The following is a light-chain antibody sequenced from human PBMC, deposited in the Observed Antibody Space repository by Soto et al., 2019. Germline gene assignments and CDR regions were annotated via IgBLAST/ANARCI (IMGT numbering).Light chain of an antibody. Sequence: SYVLTQPPSVSEAPGKTAWITCGGNNLGSKSVNWYQQRPGQAPVLVIYFDSDRPSGIPERFSGSNSGNTSTLTISRVEAGDEADYFCQVWDKSSDHVVFGGGTKLTVL. CDR1: NLGSKS. CDR3: QVWDKSSDHVV. J-gene: IGLJ2*01. V-gene: IGLV3-21*04. CDR2: FDS.